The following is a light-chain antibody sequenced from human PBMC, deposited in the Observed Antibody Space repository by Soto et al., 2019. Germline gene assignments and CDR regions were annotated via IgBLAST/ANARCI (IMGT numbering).Light chain of an antibody. CDR1: SSDVGNYIF. J-gene: IGLJ1*01. Sequence: QSALTQPAPVSGSPGQSITISCTGTSSDVGNYIFVSWYRQHPGKAPKLMIYDINNRPSGVSNRFSGSKSGNTASLTISGLQAEDEADYYCASYTTSASYVFGTGSKVTVL. V-gene: IGLV2-14*01. CDR3: ASYTTSASYV. CDR2: DIN.